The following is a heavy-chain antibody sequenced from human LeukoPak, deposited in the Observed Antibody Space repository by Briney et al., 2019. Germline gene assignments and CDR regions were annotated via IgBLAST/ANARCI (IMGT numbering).Heavy chain of an antibody. V-gene: IGHV3-9*01. CDR1: GFTFDDYA. CDR3: AKSVGELLFSGAFDV. D-gene: IGHD3-10*01. Sequence: GRSLRLACAASGFTFDDYAMHWVRQAPGKGLEWVSGISWNSGSIGYADSVKGRFTISRDDSKNTLYLQVNSLRADDTAVYYCAKSVGELLFSGAFDVWGQGTMVTVSS. CDR2: ISWNSGSI. J-gene: IGHJ3*01.